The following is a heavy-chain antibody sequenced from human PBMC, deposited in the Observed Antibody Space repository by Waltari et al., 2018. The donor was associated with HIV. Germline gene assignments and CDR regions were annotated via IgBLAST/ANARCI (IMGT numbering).Heavy chain of an antibody. V-gene: IGHV1-2*02. J-gene: IGHJ4*02. D-gene: IGHD6-19*01. CDR2: NNRYSGSK. Sequence: QVQLVQSGAEVKKPGASVKVSCKASGYTFTGNYMHWVRQAPGQGLEWMGWNNRYSGSKKNAQKFQGRVTETRDTSITTAYMEQGRLRSDGTAVYYCTIHPLYGLTVADIDYWGQGTLVTVSS. CDR3: TIHPLYGLTVADIDY. CDR1: GYTFTGNY.